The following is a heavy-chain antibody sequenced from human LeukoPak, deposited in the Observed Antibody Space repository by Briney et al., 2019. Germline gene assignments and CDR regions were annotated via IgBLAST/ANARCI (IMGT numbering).Heavy chain of an antibody. J-gene: IGHJ4*02. CDR2: INPSGGST. CDR3: ARVPVPGRYSSSSRPDY. CDR1: GYTFTSYY. D-gene: IGHD6-6*01. V-gene: IGHV1-46*01. Sequence: GASVKVSCKASGYTFTSYYMHWVRQAPGQGLEWMGIINPSGGSTSYAQKFQGRVTMTRDTSTSTVYMELSSLRSEDTAVYYCARVPVPGRYSSSSRPDYWGQGTQVTVSS.